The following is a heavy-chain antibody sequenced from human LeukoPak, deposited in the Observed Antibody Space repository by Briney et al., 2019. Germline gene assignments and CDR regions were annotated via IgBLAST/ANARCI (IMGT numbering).Heavy chain of an antibody. CDR3: ASFSRYCGGDCRFDY. CDR1: GGSISSGDYY. D-gene: IGHD2-21*02. Sequence: SETLSLTCTVSGGSISSGDYYWSWIRQPPGKGLEWIGYIYYSGSTYYNPSLKSRVTISVDTSKNQFSPKLSSVTAADTAVYYCASFSRYCGGDCRFDYWGQGTLVTVSS. V-gene: IGHV4-30-4*01. CDR2: IYYSGST. J-gene: IGHJ4*02.